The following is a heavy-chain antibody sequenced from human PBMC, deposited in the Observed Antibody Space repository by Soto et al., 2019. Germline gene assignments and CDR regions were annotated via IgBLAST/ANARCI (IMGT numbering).Heavy chain of an antibody. CDR2: IWFDGSNN. CDR3: ATTGPY. V-gene: IGHV3-33*01. J-gene: IGHJ4*02. CDR1: GFTFSSYG. Sequence: QVQLVESGGGVVQPGRSLRLSCAASGFTFSSYGMHWVRQAPGKGMGWVEVIWFDGSNNFYADSVKGPFTISRDNSKNTVSLQMNSLRDEDSAAYYCATTGPYWGQGTLVTVSS.